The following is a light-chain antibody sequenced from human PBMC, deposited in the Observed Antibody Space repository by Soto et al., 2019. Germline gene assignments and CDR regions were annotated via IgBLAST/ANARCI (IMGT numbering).Light chain of an antibody. J-gene: IGKJ1*01. Sequence: DIQMTQSPSTLSASVGDRVTITCRASQSISTWLAWYQQKPGKAPKLLIYDAFYLERGVPSRFSGSGSGTEFTLTISSLQPDDLATYYCQQYNSFWTFGQGTMVEI. CDR3: QQYNSFWT. CDR2: DAF. CDR1: QSISTW. V-gene: IGKV1-5*01.